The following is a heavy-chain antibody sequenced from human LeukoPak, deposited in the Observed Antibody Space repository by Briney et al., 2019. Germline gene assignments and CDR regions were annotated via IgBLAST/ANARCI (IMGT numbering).Heavy chain of an antibody. CDR3: AKSGRGDYDDYYFHMDV. CDR2: IRYDGSNK. D-gene: IGHD4-17*01. J-gene: IGHJ6*03. V-gene: IGHV3-30*02. Sequence: GGSLRLSCAASGFTFSSYGMHWVRQAPGKGLEWVAFIRYDGSNKYYADSVKGRFTISRDNSKNTLYLQMNSLRAEDTAVYYCAKSGRGDYDDYYFHMDVWGKGTTVTVSS. CDR1: GFTFSSYG.